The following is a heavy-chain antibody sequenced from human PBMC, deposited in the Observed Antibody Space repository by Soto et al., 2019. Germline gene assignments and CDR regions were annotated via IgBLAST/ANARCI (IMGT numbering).Heavy chain of an antibody. CDR1: GGTFSSYA. D-gene: IGHD3-3*01. CDR3: ATESAYYDFWSGGGGYYYYGMDL. J-gene: IGHJ6*02. V-gene: IGHV1-69*13. Sequence: SVKVSCKASGGTFSSYAISWVQQAPGRGLEWMGGIIPIFGTANYAQKFQGRVTITADESTSTAYMELSSLRSEDTAVYYCATESAYYDFWSGGGGYYYYGMDLWVQGTTVTVSS. CDR2: IIPIFGTA.